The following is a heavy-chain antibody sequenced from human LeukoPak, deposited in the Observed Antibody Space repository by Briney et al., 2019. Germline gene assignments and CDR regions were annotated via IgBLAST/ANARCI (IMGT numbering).Heavy chain of an antibody. J-gene: IGHJ4*02. CDR2: IYHSGST. V-gene: IGHV4-4*02. CDR1: GGSISSSNW. D-gene: IGHD6-13*01. Sequence: SGTLSLTCAVSGGSISSSNWWSWVRQPPGKGLEWIGEIYHSGSTNYNPSLKSRVTISVDKSKNQFSLKLSSVTAADTAVYYCARASISSSWYVYYWGQGTLVTVSS. CDR3: ARASISSSWYVYY.